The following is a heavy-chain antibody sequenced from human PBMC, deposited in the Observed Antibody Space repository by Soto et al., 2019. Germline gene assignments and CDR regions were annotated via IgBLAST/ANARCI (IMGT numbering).Heavy chain of an antibody. D-gene: IGHD4-17*01. Sequence: QVQLQESGPGLVKPSQTLSLTCTVSGGSISSGGYYWSWIRQHPGKGLEWIGYIYYSGSTYYNPSLKSRVTISVDTSKNLFSLKLSSVTAADTGVYYCAREIPTYGGNDYWGQGTLVTVSS. CDR3: AREIPTYGGNDY. CDR1: GGSISSGGYY. CDR2: IYYSGST. V-gene: IGHV4-31*03. J-gene: IGHJ4*02.